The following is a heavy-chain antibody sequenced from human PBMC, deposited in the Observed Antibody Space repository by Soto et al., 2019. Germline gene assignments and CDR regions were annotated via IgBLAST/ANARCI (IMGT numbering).Heavy chain of an antibody. CDR3: ARGGHYGVNFAGSLDY. V-gene: IGHV4-31*03. CDR2: ISDSGNT. J-gene: IGHJ4*02. Sequence: QVQLQESGPGLVKPSQTLSLTCTVSGGSITSGGSYWSWIRQHPGKGLEWIGYISDSGNTYYNPSLKSRVTISVDTSKNQFSLKLSSVTAADTAVYYCARGGHYGVNFAGSLDYWGRGTLVTVSS. CDR1: GGSITSGGSY. D-gene: IGHD4-17*01.